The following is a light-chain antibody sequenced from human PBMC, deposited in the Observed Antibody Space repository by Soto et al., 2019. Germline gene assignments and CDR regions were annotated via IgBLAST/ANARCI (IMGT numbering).Light chain of an antibody. CDR3: CSYAGSSLYV. Sequence: QSALTQPPSASGSPGQSVTISCTGTTGDIGGYNYVSWYQQHPGKAPKLMIYEGSKRPSGVSNRFSGSKSGNTASLTISGLQAEDEADYYCCSYAGSSLYVFGTGTKLTVL. V-gene: IGLV2-23*01. CDR1: TGDIGGYNY. CDR2: EGS. J-gene: IGLJ1*01.